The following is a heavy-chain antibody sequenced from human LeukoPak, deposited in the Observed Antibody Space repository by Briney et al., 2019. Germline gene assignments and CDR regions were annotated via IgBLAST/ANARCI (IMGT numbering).Heavy chain of an antibody. CDR1: GGSISSYY. D-gene: IGHD3-10*01. Sequence: SETLSLTCTVSGGSISSYYWSWIRQPPGKGLEWIGYIYYSGSTNYNPSLKSRVTISVDTSKNQFSLKLSSVTAADTAVYYCARVLLWFGEFDDAFDIWGQGTMVTVSS. CDR2: IYYSGST. V-gene: IGHV4-59*12. J-gene: IGHJ3*02. CDR3: ARVLLWFGEFDDAFDI.